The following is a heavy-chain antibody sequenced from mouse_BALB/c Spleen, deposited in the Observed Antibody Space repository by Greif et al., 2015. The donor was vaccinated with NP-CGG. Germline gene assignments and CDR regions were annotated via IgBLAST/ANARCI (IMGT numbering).Heavy chain of an antibody. Sequence: VQLQQSGAELAKPGASVKMSCKASGYTFTSYWMHRVKQRPGQGLEWMGYINPSTGYTEYNQKFKDKATLTADKSCSTAYMQLSSLTSEDSAVYYCARKGTTVVDYFDYWGQGTTLTVSS. J-gene: IGHJ2*01. CDR2: INPSTGYT. CDR1: GYTFTSYW. V-gene: IGHV1-7*01. CDR3: ARKGTTVVDYFDY. D-gene: IGHD1-1*01.